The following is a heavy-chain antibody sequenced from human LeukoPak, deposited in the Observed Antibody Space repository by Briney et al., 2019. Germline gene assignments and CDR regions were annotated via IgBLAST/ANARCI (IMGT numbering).Heavy chain of an antibody. Sequence: GGSLRLSCSASGFTFSTYPMHWVRQAPGKGLEYVSDISSNGGNTHYAYSVKGRFTISRDNSKNTLYLQMRSLRAEDTAVYYCAQLQGPYFVYWGQGTLVTVSS. CDR2: ISSNGGNT. D-gene: IGHD2-2*01. J-gene: IGHJ4*02. V-gene: IGHV3-64D*06. CDR1: GFTFSTYP. CDR3: AQLQGPYFVY.